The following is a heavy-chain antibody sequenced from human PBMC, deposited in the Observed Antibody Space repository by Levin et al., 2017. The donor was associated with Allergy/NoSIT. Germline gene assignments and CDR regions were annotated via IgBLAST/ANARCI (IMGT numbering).Heavy chain of an antibody. D-gene: IGHD1-14*01. Sequence: VSGPTLVKPTQTLTLTCSFSGLSLSTSGVGVAWLRQPPGKALEWLALIYWDDDKRYSPSLGSRLTITKDTSRNQVVLTMTNMDPVDTATYYCAHSNRLRIMARYFDLWGRGTLVTVSS. V-gene: IGHV2-5*02. CDR2: IYWDDDK. CDR3: AHSNRLRIMARYFDL. CDR1: GLSLSTSGVG. J-gene: IGHJ2*01.